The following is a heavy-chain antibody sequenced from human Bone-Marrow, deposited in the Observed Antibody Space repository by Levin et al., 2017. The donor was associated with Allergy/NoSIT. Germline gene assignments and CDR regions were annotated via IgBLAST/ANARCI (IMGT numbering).Heavy chain of an antibody. CDR2: IWYDGSNK. Sequence: GESLKISCAASGFTFSSYPMHWVRQAPGKGLDWVAVIWYDGSNKHYADSVKGRFTISRDNSKNTLYLQMNSLRAEDAAVYYCARDHPTAMDYWGQGTLVTVSS. CDR3: ARDHPTAMDY. V-gene: IGHV3-33*01. J-gene: IGHJ4*02. CDR1: GFTFSSYP.